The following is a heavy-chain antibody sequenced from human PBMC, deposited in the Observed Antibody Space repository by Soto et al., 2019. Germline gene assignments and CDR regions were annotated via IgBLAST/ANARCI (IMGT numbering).Heavy chain of an antibody. Sequence: SETLSLTCAVAGGSISSCGYSWNWIRQPQGKGLEWIGYIYHSGSTYYNPSLKSRVTISVDRSKNQFSLKLSSVTAADTAVYYCARAALSAFDIWGQGTMVTVSS. D-gene: IGHD2-15*01. CDR1: GGSISSCGYS. CDR3: ARAALSAFDI. J-gene: IGHJ3*02. CDR2: IYHSGST. V-gene: IGHV4-30-2*01.